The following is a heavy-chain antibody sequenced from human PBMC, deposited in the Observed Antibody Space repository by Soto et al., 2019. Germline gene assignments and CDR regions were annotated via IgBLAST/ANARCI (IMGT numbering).Heavy chain of an antibody. D-gene: IGHD4-17*01. CDR2: MNPNSGNT. CDR1: GYTFTSYD. CDR3: ARAPYGDNVDY. V-gene: IGHV1-8*01. J-gene: IGHJ4*02. Sequence: QLQLVQSGTEGKKPVASVKVSCKASGYTFTSYDINWVRQATGQGLQRMGWMNPNSGNTGNAQKFQGRATMTRNTSISTASMELSSLRSEDTAVYYWARAPYGDNVDYWGQGTLVTVSS.